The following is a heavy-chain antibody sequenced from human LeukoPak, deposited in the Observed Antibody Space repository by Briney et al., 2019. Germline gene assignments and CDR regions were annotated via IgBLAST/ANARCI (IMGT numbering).Heavy chain of an antibody. CDR3: ARGHSGSSVDY. D-gene: IGHD3-10*01. J-gene: IGHJ4*02. Sequence: GGSLRLSCAASGFTFSSYWMHWVRQAPGKGLVWVSSISGSSSYIYYADSVKGRFTISRDNAKNSLYLQMNSLRAEDTAVYYCARGHSGSSVDYWGQGTLVTVSS. CDR1: GFTFSSYW. CDR2: ISGSSSYI. V-gene: IGHV3-21*01.